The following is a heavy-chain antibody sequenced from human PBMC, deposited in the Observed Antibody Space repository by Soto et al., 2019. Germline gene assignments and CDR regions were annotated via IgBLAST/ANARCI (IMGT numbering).Heavy chain of an antibody. CDR2: ITTSGGNT. D-gene: IGHD2-8*01. V-gene: IGHV3-23*01. CDR1: GFTFSTYA. J-gene: IGHJ6*03. CDR3: AGRYCTNGVCYTNYYYYIDV. Sequence: GGSLRLSCAASGFTFSTYAMSWVRQAPGKGLEWVSTITTSGGNTYYADSVQGRFTISRDNSKNTLYLQMNSLRAEDTAVYYCAGRYCTNGVCYTNYYYYIDVWGKGPRSPSP.